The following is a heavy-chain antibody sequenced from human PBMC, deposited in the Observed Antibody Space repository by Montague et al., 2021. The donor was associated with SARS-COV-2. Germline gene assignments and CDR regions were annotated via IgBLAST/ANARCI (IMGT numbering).Heavy chain of an antibody. Sequence: SETLSLTCTVSGFSIGSGDSWGWIRQPPVKGLEWIGSIYHSGTTXYNRALQSRLTMSIDTSTNQFSLRLTSVTAADTAVFFCVREKAGGLRNVFDIWGQGTTVTVSS. CDR1: GFSIGSGDS. J-gene: IGHJ3*02. CDR2: IYHSGTT. V-gene: IGHV4-38-2*02. CDR3: VREKAGGLRNVFDI.